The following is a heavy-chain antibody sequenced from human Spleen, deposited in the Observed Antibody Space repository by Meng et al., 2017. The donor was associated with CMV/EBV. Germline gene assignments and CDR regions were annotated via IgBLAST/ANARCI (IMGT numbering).Heavy chain of an antibody. Sequence: SVKVSCKSSGATFSTSVFTWVRQAPGQGPEWMGEIIPIFGSPDYAQRFQDRVTITAEESTSTAYMELSSLRAEDTAVYYCAGRGDCGGDCFHSYFPYWGQGTLVTVSS. CDR3: AGRGDCGGDCFHSYFPY. V-gene: IGHV1-69*13. D-gene: IGHD2-21*01. CDR1: GATFSTSV. J-gene: IGHJ4*02. CDR2: IIPIFGSP.